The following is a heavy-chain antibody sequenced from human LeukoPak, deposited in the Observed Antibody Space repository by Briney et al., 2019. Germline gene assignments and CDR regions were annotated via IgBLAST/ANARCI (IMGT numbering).Heavy chain of an antibody. D-gene: IGHD3-9*01. CDR3: AKDEDYYDILTGPAYYFDY. CDR2: ISGSGGST. CDR1: GFTFSSYA. J-gene: IGHJ4*02. Sequence: GSLRLSCAASGFTFSSYAMSWVRQAPGKGLEWVSAISGSGGSTYYADSVKGRFTISRDNSKNTLYLQMNSLRAEDTAVYYCAKDEDYYDILTGPAYYFDYWGQGTLVTVSS. V-gene: IGHV3-23*01.